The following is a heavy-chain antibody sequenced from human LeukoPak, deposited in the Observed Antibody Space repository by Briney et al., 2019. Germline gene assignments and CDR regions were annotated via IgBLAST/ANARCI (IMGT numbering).Heavy chain of an antibody. Sequence: ASVNVSCKASGYTFTGYYMHWVRQAPGQGLEWMGWINPNSGGTNYAQKFQGRVTMTRDTSISTAYMELSRLRSDDTAVYYCARGAAYYYYYRDVWGKGTTVTVSS. CDR3: ARGAAYYYYYRDV. CDR1: GYTFTGYY. J-gene: IGHJ6*03. D-gene: IGHD3-16*01. CDR2: INPNSGGT. V-gene: IGHV1-2*02.